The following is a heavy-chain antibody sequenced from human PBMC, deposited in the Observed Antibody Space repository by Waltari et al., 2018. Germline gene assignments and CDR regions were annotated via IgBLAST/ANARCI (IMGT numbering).Heavy chain of an antibody. CDR1: GFTVSSKH. Sequence: EVQLVESGGGLVHPGGSLRLSCAASGFTVSSKHMSWVRQAPGKGLEWVSLIYSAGSTYYADSVRGRFSISRDNSKNTLHLQMNSLRAEDTAMYYCARARDEDTAMVYFDHWGQGTLISVSS. J-gene: IGHJ4*02. CDR3: ARARDEDTAMVYFDH. V-gene: IGHV3-66*02. CDR2: IYSAGST. D-gene: IGHD5-18*01.